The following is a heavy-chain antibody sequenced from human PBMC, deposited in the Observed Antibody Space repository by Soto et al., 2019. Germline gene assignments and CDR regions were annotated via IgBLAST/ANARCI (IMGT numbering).Heavy chain of an antibody. CDR2: INPNSGGT. J-gene: IGHJ6*02. V-gene: IGHV1-2*04. CDR1: GYTFTSYA. Sequence: ASVKVSCKASGYTFTSYAMHWVRQAPGQGLEWMGWINPNSGGTNYAQKFQGWVTMTRDTSISTAYMELSRLRSDDTAVYYCARDPVVPAAYYYYYYGMDVWGQGTTVTV. D-gene: IGHD2-2*01. CDR3: ARDPVVPAAYYYYYYGMDV.